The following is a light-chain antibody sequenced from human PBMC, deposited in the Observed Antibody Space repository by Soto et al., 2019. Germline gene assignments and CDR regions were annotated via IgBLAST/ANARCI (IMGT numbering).Light chain of an antibody. CDR1: QSISSY. V-gene: IGKV1-39*01. CDR3: QHYNSYTWT. Sequence: DIQMTQSPSTLSSSVGDRVTITCRASQSISSYLNWYEEKPGKAPKLLIYAASSLQSGVPSRFSGSGSGTDFTLPISSLQPDDSATYYCQHYNSYTWTFGLGTKWIS. CDR2: AAS. J-gene: IGKJ1*01.